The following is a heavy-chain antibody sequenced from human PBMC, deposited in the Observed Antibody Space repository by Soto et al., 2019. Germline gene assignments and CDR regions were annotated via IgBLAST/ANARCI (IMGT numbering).Heavy chain of an antibody. CDR1: GFTFSIYA. V-gene: IGHV3-23*01. CDR2: ISGSGGST. J-gene: IGHJ2*01. Sequence: EVQLLESGGGLVQPGGSLRLSCAASGFTFSIYAMNWVRQAPGKRLEWVSVISGSGGSTYYADSVKGRFTISRDNSKNTLYLQMNSLRAEDTAVYYCARRTVGWYFDLWGRGTLVTVSS. D-gene: IGHD4-17*01. CDR3: ARRTVGWYFDL.